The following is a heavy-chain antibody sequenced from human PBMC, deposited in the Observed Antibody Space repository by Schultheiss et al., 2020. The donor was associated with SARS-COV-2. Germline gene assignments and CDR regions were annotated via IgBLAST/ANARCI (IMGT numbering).Heavy chain of an antibody. Sequence: GGSLRLSCAASGFTFSSYAMSWVRQAPGKGLEWVLAISGSGGSTYYADSVKGRFTISRDNSKNTLYLQMNSLRAEDTAVYYCAKVSGVGSSSLDYWGQGTLVTVSS. V-gene: IGHV3-23*01. CDR1: GFTFSSYA. D-gene: IGHD6-6*01. CDR3: AKVSGVGSSSLDY. J-gene: IGHJ4*02. CDR2: ISGSGGST.